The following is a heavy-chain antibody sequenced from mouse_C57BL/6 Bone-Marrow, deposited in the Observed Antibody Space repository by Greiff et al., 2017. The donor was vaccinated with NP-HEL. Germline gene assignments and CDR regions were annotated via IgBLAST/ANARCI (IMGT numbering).Heavy chain of an antibody. CDR3: AREVYGSSSWFAY. D-gene: IGHD1-1*01. CDR2: IDPSDSYT. V-gene: IGHV1-59*01. CDR1: GYTFTSYW. J-gene: IGHJ3*01. Sequence: QVQLQQPGAELVRPGTSVKLSCKASGYTFTSYWMHWVKQRPGQGLEWIGVIDPSDSYTNYHQKFKGKATLTVDTSSSTAYMQLSSLTSEDSAVYYCAREVYGSSSWFAYWGQGTLVTVSA.